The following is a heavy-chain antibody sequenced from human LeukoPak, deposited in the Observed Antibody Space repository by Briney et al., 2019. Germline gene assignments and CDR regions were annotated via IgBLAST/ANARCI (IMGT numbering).Heavy chain of an antibody. V-gene: IGHV3-7*01. J-gene: IGHJ4*02. D-gene: IGHD5-12*01. CDR1: GFTFSSYW. CDR3: ASHCGYSYDNLFDD. CDR2: IKQDGSER. Sequence: GGSLRLSCAASGFTFSSYWLSWVRQAPGKGLEWVDNIKQDGSERYYLDSVKGRFTIYRDNANVSLYVQMSSLRADDKAVYYCASHCGYSYDNLFDDWGKGTQVTVSS.